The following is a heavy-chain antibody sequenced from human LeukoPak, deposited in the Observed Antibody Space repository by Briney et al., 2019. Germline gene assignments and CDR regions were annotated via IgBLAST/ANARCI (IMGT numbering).Heavy chain of an antibody. CDR2: ISGSGGST. D-gene: IGHD3-3*01. CDR3: AKDREYDFWSGYYRY. Sequence: GESLRLSCAASGFTFSSYAMSWVRQAPGKGLEWVSAISGSGGSTYYADSVKGRFTISRDNSKNTLYLQMNSLRAEDTAVYYCAKDREYDFWSGYYRYWGQGTLVTVSS. CDR1: GFTFSSYA. J-gene: IGHJ4*02. V-gene: IGHV3-23*01.